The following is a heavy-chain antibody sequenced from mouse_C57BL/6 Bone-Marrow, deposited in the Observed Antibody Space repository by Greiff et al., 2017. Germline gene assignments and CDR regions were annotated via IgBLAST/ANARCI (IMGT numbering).Heavy chain of an antibody. Sequence: QVQLQQSGAELARPGASVKLSCKASGYTFTSYGISWVKQRTGQGLEWIGEIYPRSGNTCYNEKFKGKATLTADKSSSTAYMELRSLTSEDSAVYFCASYGFAYWGQGTLVTVSA. V-gene: IGHV1-81*01. CDR2: IYPRSGNT. D-gene: IGHD1-1*02. CDR1: GYTFTSYG. CDR3: ASYGFAY. J-gene: IGHJ3*01.